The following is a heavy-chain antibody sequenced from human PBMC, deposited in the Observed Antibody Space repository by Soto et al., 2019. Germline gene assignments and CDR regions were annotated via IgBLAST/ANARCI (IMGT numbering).Heavy chain of an antibody. J-gene: IGHJ5*02. CDR3: ASSVFP. Sequence: QVQLPESVPGLVKPSQTLSLTCTVSGGSITSGGYYWRWIRQPPGKGLEWIGYIYYSGFTYYNPSLKSRVIISVDTSKNQFSLKLSSVTVADTAVYYCASSVFPWGQGTLVTVS. CDR2: IYYSGFT. CDR1: GGSITSGGYY. V-gene: IGHV4-31*03. D-gene: IGHD6-19*01.